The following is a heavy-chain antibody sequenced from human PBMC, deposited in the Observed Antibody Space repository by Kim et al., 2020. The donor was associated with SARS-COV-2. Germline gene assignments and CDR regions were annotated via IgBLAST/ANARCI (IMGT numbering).Heavy chain of an antibody. CDR2: INHSGST. D-gene: IGHD3-16*01. V-gene: IGHV4-34*01. J-gene: IGHJ4*02. Sequence: SETLSLTCAVYGGSFSGYYWSWIRQPPGKGLEWIGEINHSGSTNYNPFLKSRVTISVDTSKNQFSLKLSSVTAADTAVYYCARGGGGDNPFDYWGQGTLVTVSS. CDR1: GGSFSGYY. CDR3: ARGGGGDNPFDY.